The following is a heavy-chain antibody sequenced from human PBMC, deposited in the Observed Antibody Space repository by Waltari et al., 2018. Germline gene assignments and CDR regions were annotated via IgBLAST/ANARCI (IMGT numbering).Heavy chain of an antibody. CDR1: GFTFSSYS. CDR2: ISSSSSYI. CDR3: ARDKKVATIRKDNWFDP. Sequence: EVQLVESGGGLVKPGGSLRLSCAASGFTFSSYSMNWVRQAPGKGLEWVSSISSSSSYIYYADSVKGRFTISRDNAKNSLYLQMNSLRAEDTAVYYCARDKKVATIRKDNWFDPWGQGTLVTVSS. V-gene: IGHV3-21*03. J-gene: IGHJ5*02. D-gene: IGHD5-12*01.